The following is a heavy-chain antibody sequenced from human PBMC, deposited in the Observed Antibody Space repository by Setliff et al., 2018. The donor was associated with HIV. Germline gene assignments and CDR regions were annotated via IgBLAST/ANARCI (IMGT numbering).Heavy chain of an antibody. CDR2: ISLYNEYK. Sequence: ASVKVSCKTSGFIFNNFGVTWVRQAPGQGLEWVAWISLYNEYKYYAPHFLGRVTMSTDTSTSTVDWELRGLRADDTAIYYCARTQYTTTWPGNYWGQGTLVTVSS. CDR3: ARTQYTTTWPGNY. J-gene: IGHJ4*02. CDR1: GFIFNNFG. D-gene: IGHD1-1*01. V-gene: IGHV1-18*04.